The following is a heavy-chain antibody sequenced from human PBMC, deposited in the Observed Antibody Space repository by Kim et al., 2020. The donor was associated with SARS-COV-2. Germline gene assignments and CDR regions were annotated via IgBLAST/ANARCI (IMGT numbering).Heavy chain of an antibody. J-gene: IGHJ4*02. CDR3: AKALGTLWFGEEYPDY. Sequence: VKGRFTISRDSAKSTLELQMNSMRAEDTAVYYCAKALGTLWFGEEYPDYWGQGTLVTVAS. D-gene: IGHD3-10*01. V-gene: IGHV3-23*01.